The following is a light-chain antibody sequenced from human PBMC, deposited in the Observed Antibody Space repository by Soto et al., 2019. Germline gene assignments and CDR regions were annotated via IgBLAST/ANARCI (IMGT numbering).Light chain of an antibody. CDR1: QSLRSSY. V-gene: IGKV3-20*01. CDR3: QQYGSSTWR. CDR2: AAS. Sequence: EIVLMKPPGTLSLSPGSRATLSCIAGQSLRSSYLAWYQQKPGQAPRLLIYAASTRATGIPDRFTGSGSGTDFTLTISRLEPEDFAVYYCQQYGSSTWRFGQGTKVDIK. J-gene: IGKJ1*01.